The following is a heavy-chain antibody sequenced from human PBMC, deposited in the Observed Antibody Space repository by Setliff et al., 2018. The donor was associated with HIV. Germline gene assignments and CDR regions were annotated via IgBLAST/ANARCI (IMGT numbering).Heavy chain of an antibody. Sequence: ASVKVSCKASGDTFTTYDINWVRQATGQGPERIGWMNTNSGNTGYAQKFQVRVTMTRNTSISTAYMELSSLRSEDTAVNYCATDAYHDFLTGPTPGAFDFWGQGTVVTVSS. CDR1: GDTFTTYD. J-gene: IGHJ3*01. D-gene: IGHD3-9*01. V-gene: IGHV1-8*02. CDR2: MNTNSGNT. CDR3: ATDAYHDFLTGPTPGAFDF.